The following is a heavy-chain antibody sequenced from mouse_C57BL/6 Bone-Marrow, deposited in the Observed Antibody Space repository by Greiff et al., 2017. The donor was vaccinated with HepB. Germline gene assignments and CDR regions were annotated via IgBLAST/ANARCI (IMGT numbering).Heavy chain of an antibody. CDR1: GFTFSDFY. D-gene: IGHD4-1*01. V-gene: IGHV7-1*01. CDR2: SRNKANDYTT. J-gene: IGHJ2*01. CDR3: ARAFSGYFDY. Sequence: EVKLVESGGGLVQSGRSLRLSCATSGFTFSDFYMEWVRQAPGKGLEWIAASRNKANDYTTEYSASVKGRFIVSRDTSQSILYLQMNALRAEDTAIYYCARAFSGYFDYWGQGTTLTVSS.